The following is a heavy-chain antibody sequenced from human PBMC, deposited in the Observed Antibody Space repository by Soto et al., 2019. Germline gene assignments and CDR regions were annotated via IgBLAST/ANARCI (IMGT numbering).Heavy chain of an antibody. CDR2: LNIAGTI. CDR1: GASISSFN. V-gene: IGHV4-4*07. D-gene: IGHD6-13*01. Sequence: SETLSLTCSVSGASISSFNWNWVRQPAGKGPEWVGRLNIAGTINYNPSLKSRITMSMDTSKNQISLHLRSVTAADTAIYYCARDRGEYTSSWFWYFSHWGHGTLVTVSS. J-gene: IGHJ2*01. CDR3: ARDRGEYTSSWFWYFSH.